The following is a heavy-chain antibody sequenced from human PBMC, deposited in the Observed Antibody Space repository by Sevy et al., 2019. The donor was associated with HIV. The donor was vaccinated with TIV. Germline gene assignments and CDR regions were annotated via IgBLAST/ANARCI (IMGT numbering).Heavy chain of an antibody. Sequence: SETLSLTCAVSGGSISSSNWWSWVRQPPGKGLEWIGEIYRSGSTNYNPSLKSRVTISVDKSKNQFSLRLTSVTAADMAVYYCARLTGGVDSGFQHWGQGTLVTVSS. D-gene: IGHD3-10*01. CDR2: IYRSGST. J-gene: IGHJ1*01. V-gene: IGHV4-4*02. CDR3: ARLTGGVDSGFQH. CDR1: GGSISSSNW.